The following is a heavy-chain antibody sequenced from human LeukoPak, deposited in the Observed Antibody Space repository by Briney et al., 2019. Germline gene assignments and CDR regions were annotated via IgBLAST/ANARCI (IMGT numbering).Heavy chain of an antibody. CDR2: INRPPDST. CDR3: AKVHGVPY. CDR1: GFTFRSYS. D-gene: IGHD1-1*01. Sequence: GGSLRLSCAVSGFTFRSYSMNWVRQAPGKGLEWVSGINRPPDSTFAADSVKGRFTISRDNSKNTLYLQMNSLRVEDTALYYCAKVHGVPYWGQGTLVTVSS. J-gene: IGHJ4*02. V-gene: IGHV3-23*01.